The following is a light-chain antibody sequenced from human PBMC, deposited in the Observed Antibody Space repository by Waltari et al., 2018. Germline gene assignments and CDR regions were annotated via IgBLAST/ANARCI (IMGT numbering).Light chain of an antibody. V-gene: IGKV2-30*02. CDR1: QSLVHSDGNTY. CDR2: KIS. CDR3: MQGTYWPRT. Sequence: DVVMTQSPLSLTVTLGQPASISCRSSQSLVHSDGNTYLNWFQQRPGQSPRRLIYKISMRDSGVPDRFSGSGSTTDFTLKISRVEAEDVGIYYCMQGTYWPRTFGQGTKVQVK. J-gene: IGKJ1*01.